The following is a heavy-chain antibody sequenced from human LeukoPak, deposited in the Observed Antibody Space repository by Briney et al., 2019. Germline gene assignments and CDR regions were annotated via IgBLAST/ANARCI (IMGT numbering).Heavy chain of an antibody. D-gene: IGHD4-11*01. J-gene: IGHJ4*02. CDR1: GLTFSSHW. V-gene: IGHV3-23*01. CDR3: AKDYSNYVDY. Sequence: HPGGSLRLSCAASGLTFSSHWMHWVRQAPGKGLEWVSGISSTGANTYYADSVKGRFTISRDNSKNTLHLQMDGLRAEDTAVYYCAKDYSNYVDYWGQGTLVTVSS. CDR2: ISSTGANT.